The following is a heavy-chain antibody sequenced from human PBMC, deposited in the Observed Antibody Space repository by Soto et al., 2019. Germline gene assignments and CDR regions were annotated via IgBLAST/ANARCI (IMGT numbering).Heavy chain of an antibody. J-gene: IGHJ4*02. CDR1: RGTFSSHA. Sequence: QVQLVQSGAEVKKPGSSVKVSCKASRGTFSSHAVSWVRQAPGQGLEWMGGLIPIFGTATYAQKFQGRITRTADESTSTAYMELSSLRSDDTAVYYCSSDYYDSSGYYDYWGQGTLVTVSS. CDR2: LIPIFGTA. V-gene: IGHV1-69*12. CDR3: SSDYYDSSGYYDY. D-gene: IGHD3-22*01.